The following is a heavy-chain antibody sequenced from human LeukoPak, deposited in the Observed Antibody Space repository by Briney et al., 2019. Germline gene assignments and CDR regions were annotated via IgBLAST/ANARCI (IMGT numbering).Heavy chain of an antibody. CDR1: GGSISSSSYY. CDR3: ARRWRYGDYGHEFDY. J-gene: IGHJ4*02. D-gene: IGHD4-17*01. Sequence: SETLSLTCTVPGGSISSSSYYWGWIRQPPGKGLEWIGSIYYSGTTYYNPSLKSRVTISVDTSKNQFSLKPSSVPAADTAVYYCARRWRYGDYGHEFDYWGKGNLVSVFS. V-gene: IGHV4-39*01. CDR2: IYYSGTT.